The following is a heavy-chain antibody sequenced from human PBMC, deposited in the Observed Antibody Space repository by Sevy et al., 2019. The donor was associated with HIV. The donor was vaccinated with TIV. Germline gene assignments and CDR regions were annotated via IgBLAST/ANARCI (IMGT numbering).Heavy chain of an antibody. CDR1: GGSFSGYY. J-gene: IGHJ5*02. CDR2: INHSGST. D-gene: IGHD3-9*01. V-gene: IGHV4-34*01. Sequence: SETLSLTCAVYGGSFSGYYWSWIRQPPGKGLEWIGEINHSGSTNYNPSLKSRVTISVDTSKNQFSLKLSSVTAADTAVYYCARGGGYDINWFDPWGQGTLVTVSS. CDR3: ARGGGYDINWFDP.